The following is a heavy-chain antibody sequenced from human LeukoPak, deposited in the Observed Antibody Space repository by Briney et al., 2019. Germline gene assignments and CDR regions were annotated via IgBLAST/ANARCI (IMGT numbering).Heavy chain of an antibody. CDR1: GGPFSGYY. V-gene: IGHV4-34*01. D-gene: IGHD3-22*01. CDR2: INHSGNT. Sequence: PSETLSLTCAVYGGPFSGYYWNWIRQPPGKGLEWIGEINHSGNTNYNPSLKSRVTISVDTSKNQFSLNLSSVTAADTAIYYCARGAFYDNSGYIPHYYYYYMDVWVKGTTVTVSS. J-gene: IGHJ6*03. CDR3: ARGAFYDNSGYIPHYYYYYMDV.